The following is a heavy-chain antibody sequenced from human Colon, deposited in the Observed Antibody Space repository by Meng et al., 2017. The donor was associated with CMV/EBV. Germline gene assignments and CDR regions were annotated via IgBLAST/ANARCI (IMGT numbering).Heavy chain of an antibody. CDR3: AGGGDGSGSYYRGYWFDP. CDR1: GFTFSSYS. Sequence: GESLKISCAASGFTFSSYSMNWVRQAPGKGLEWVSSISRSSSYIYYADSGKGRFTISRDNAKNAQYLQINSLRAEDTAVYYCAGGGDGSGSYYRGYWFDPWGQGTLVTVSS. J-gene: IGHJ5*02. CDR2: ISRSSSYI. V-gene: IGHV3-21*01. D-gene: IGHD3-10*01.